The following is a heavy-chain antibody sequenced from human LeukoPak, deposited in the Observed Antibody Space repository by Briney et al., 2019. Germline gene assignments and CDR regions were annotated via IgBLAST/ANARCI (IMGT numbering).Heavy chain of an antibody. J-gene: IGHJ3*02. V-gene: IGHV4-59*08. Sequence: SETLSLTCTVSGGSISSYYWSWIRQPPGKGLEWIGYIYYSGSTNYNPSLKSRVTISVDTSKNQFSLKLSSVTAADTAVYYCARRLDYGSGSYAYDIWGQGTMVTVSS. D-gene: IGHD3-10*01. CDR2: IYYSGST. CDR1: GGSISSYY. CDR3: ARRLDYGSGSYAYDI.